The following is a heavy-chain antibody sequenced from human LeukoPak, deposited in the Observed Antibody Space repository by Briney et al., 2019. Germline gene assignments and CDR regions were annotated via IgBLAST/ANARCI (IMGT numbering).Heavy chain of an antibody. Sequence: SETLSLTCTVSGGSISSSSYYWGWIRQPPGKGLEWIGSIYYSGSTYYNPSLKSRVTISVDTSKNQFSLKLSSVTAADTAVYYCARVRMGSRGARFPGAFDIWGQGTMVTVSS. CDR2: IYYSGST. V-gene: IGHV4-39*07. CDR3: ARVRMGSRGARFPGAFDI. CDR1: GGSISSSSYY. D-gene: IGHD2-15*01. J-gene: IGHJ3*02.